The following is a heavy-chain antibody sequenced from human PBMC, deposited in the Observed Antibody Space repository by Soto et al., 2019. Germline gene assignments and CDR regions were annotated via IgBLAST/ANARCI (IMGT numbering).Heavy chain of an antibody. CDR3: ALSNQNDYEPVGYFDY. Sequence: GASVKVSCKASGGTFSSYAISWVRQAPGQGLEWMGGIIPIFGTANYAQKFQGRVTITADESTSTAYMELSSLRSEDTAVYYCALSNQNDYEPVGYFDYWGQGTLVTVSS. D-gene: IGHD4-17*01. CDR1: GGTFSSYA. CDR2: IIPIFGTA. J-gene: IGHJ4*02. V-gene: IGHV1-69*13.